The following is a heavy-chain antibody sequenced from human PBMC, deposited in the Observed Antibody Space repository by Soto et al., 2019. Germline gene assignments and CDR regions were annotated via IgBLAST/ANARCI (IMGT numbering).Heavy chain of an antibody. CDR1: GYTFTSYG. D-gene: IGHD2-2*01. CDR2: ISAYNGNT. V-gene: IGHV1-18*04. J-gene: IGHJ6*02. CDR3: ARVGDIVVVPAARGNGMDV. Sequence: QVQLVQSGAEVKKPGASVKVSCKASGYTFTSYGISWVRQAPGQGLEWMGWISAYNGNTNYAQKLQGRVTMTTDTATSTAYMELRSLRSDDTAVYYCARVGDIVVVPAARGNGMDVWGQGTTVTVSS.